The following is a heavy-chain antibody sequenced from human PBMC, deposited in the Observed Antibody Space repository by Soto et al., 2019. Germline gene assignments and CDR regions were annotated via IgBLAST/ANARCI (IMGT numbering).Heavy chain of an antibody. V-gene: IGHV4-34*01. Sequence: PSETLSLTCAVYGGSSSGYYWSWIRQPPGKGLEWIGEINHSGSTNYNPSLKSRVTISLDASKNQFSLNLNSATAADTAVYYCARGPGASGTYHYFFDYWGPGTLVTVSS. CDR1: GGSSSGYY. CDR3: ARGPGASGTYHYFFDY. D-gene: IGHD3-10*01. J-gene: IGHJ4*02. CDR2: INHSGST.